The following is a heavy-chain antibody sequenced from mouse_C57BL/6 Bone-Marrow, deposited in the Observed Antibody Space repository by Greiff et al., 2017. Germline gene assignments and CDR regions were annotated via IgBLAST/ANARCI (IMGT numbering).Heavy chain of an antibody. Sequence: VQLQQPGAELVKPGASVKMSCTASGYTFTSYWITWVKQRPGQGLEWIGDIYPGSGSTTYNEKFKGKATLTVDTSSSTAYMQLSSLTSEDSAVSYCTRRWYDYDAWFAYGGRGTLVSVSA. D-gene: IGHD2-4*01. V-gene: IGHV1-55*01. CDR2: IYPGSGST. CDR3: TRRWYDYDAWFAY. J-gene: IGHJ3*01. CDR1: GYTFTSYW.